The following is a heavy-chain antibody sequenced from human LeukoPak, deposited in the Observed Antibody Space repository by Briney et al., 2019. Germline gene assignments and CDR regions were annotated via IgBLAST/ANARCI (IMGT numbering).Heavy chain of an antibody. D-gene: IGHD2-15*01. CDR1: GGSISSYY. V-gene: IGHV4-59*01. CDR2: IYYSGST. J-gene: IGHJ3*02. Sequence: SETLSLTCTVSGGSISSYYWSWIRQPPGKGLEWIGYIYYSGSTNYNPSLKSRVTISVDTFKNQFSLKLSSVTAADTAVYYCARAPGSYDAFDIWGQGTMVTVSS. CDR3: ARAPGSYDAFDI.